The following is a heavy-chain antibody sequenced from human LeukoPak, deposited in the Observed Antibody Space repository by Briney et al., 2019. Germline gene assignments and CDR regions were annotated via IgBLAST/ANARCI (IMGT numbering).Heavy chain of an antibody. Sequence: GGSLRLSCAASGFTFSSYAMSWVRQAPGKGLEWVSAISGSGGSTYYADSVKGRFTISRDNSKNTLYLQMNSLRAEDTAVYYCAKDQGYSSSGAPDYWGQGTLVTVSS. CDR3: AKDQGYSSSGAPDY. J-gene: IGHJ4*02. D-gene: IGHD6-13*01. CDR1: GFTFSSYA. CDR2: ISGSGGST. V-gene: IGHV3-23*01.